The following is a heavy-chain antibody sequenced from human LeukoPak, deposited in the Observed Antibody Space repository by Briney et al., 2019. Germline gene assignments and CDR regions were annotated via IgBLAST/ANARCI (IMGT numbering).Heavy chain of an antibody. V-gene: IGHV3-23*01. CDR1: GFIFSSYG. CDR3: ARERDYYGDSNFDY. CDR2: ISGSGGST. D-gene: IGHD4-17*01. Sequence: GGSLRLSCAASGFIFSSYGMSWVRQAPGKGLEWVSAISGSGGSTYYADSVKGRFTISRDNSKNSLYLQMNSLRAEDTAVYYCARERDYYGDSNFDYWGQGTLVTVSS. J-gene: IGHJ4*02.